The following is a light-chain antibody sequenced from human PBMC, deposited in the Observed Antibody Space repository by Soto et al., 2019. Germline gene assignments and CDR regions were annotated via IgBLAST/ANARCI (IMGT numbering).Light chain of an antibody. CDR3: CSYAGVTTFYV. J-gene: IGLJ1*01. Sequence: QSALTQPASVSGSPGQSITISCTGTSSDVGSYNLVSWYQQHPGKAPKLMISEVSKRPSGVSNRFSGSKSGNTASLTISGLQAEDEADYFCCSYAGVTTFYVFGTGTKLTVL. CDR1: SSDVGSYNL. V-gene: IGLV2-23*02. CDR2: EVS.